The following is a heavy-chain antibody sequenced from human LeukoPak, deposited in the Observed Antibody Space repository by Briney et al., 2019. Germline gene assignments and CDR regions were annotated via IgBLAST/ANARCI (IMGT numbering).Heavy chain of an antibody. V-gene: IGHV3-21*01. CDR1: GFTFSRYS. D-gene: IGHD5-24*01. CDR2: ISSSSCYI. J-gene: IGHJ3*02. Sequence: GGSLRLPCAASGFTFSRYSVNWVRQAPGKGLEWVSSISSSSCYIYYADSVKGRFTISRDNAKNSLYLQMNSLRAEDTAVYYCARDMAIHTFDIWGQGTVVTVSS. CDR3: ARDMAIHTFDI.